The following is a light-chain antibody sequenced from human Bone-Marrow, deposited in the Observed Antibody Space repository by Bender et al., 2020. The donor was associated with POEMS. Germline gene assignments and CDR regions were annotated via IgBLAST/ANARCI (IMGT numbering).Light chain of an antibody. CDR2: EVR. CDR3: RSYADNSVWV. CDR1: GSDVGRYRF. Sequence: QSALTQPPSASGSPGQSVTISCSGTGSDVGRYRFVSWYQQHPGKVPKLMIYEVRKRPSGVSNRFSGSKSDNTASLTISGLQAEDEADFYCRSYADNSVWVFGGGTKLTVL. J-gene: IGLJ3*02. V-gene: IGLV2-23*02.